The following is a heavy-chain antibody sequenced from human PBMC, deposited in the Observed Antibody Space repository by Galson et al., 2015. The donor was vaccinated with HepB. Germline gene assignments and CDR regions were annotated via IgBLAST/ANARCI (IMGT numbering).Heavy chain of an antibody. V-gene: IGHV1-69*13. CDR2: IIPIFGTA. CDR3: ASRYYGSGSYYNGRYYSGYYYYGMDV. Sequence: SVKVSCKASGGTFSSYAISWVRQAPGQGLEWMGGIIPIFGTANYAQKFQGRVTITADESTSTAYMELSSLRSEDTAVYYCASRYYGSGSYYNGRYYSGYYYYGMDVWGQGTTVTVSS. J-gene: IGHJ6*02. CDR1: GGTFSSYA. D-gene: IGHD3-10*01.